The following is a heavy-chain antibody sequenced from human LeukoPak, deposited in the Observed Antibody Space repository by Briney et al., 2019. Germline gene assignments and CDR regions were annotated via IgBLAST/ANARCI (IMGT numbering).Heavy chain of an antibody. Sequence: GASVKVSCKASGYTFTSYAMHWVRQAPGQRLEWMGWINAGNGNTKYSQKFQGRVTITRDTSASTAYMELSSLRSEDTAVYYCARMAYCGGDCQSWAFDIWGQGTMVTVSS. CDR2: INAGNGNT. CDR1: GYTFTSYA. CDR3: ARMAYCGGDCQSWAFDI. D-gene: IGHD2-21*02. V-gene: IGHV1-3*01. J-gene: IGHJ3*02.